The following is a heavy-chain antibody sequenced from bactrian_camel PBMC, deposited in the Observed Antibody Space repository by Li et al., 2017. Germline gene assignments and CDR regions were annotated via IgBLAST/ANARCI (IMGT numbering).Heavy chain of an antibody. CDR1: GYTYGHYC. Sequence: HVQLVESGGGSVQSGGSLRLSCTATNGYTYGHYCMNWFRQAPGKEREEVAAINDVGTTTYADSVKGRFTISRDNAKNTLHLQMNSLNTDDTAVYYCAAGATDCWNGAWCGASGYWGQGTQVTVS. V-gene: IGHV3S26*01. CDR3: AAGATDCWNGAWCGASGY. J-gene: IGHJ6*01. CDR2: INDVGTT. D-gene: IGHD1*01.